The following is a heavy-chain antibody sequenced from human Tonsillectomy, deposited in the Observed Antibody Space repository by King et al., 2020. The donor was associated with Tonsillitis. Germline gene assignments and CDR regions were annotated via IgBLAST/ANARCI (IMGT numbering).Heavy chain of an antibody. V-gene: IGHV3-23*04. CDR2: ISGSGDST. CDR3: AKDFDPGIATIQFFDF. Sequence: EQLVQSGGGLVQPGGSLRLSCAASEFTFSNYAMTWVRQAPGKGLEWVSTISGSGDSTYYADSVKGRFTISRDNSKNTLYLQMNSLRAEDTAVYYCAKDFDPGIATIQFFDFWGQGNLVTVSS. D-gene: IGHD5-24*01. J-gene: IGHJ4*02. CDR1: EFTFSNYA.